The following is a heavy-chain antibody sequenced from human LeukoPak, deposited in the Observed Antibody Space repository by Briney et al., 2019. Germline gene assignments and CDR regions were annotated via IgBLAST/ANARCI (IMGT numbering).Heavy chain of an antibody. D-gene: IGHD1-26*01. CDR2: IYTSGST. CDR3: ARDRQSGSYPLYWYFDL. J-gene: IGHJ2*01. CDR1: GGSISSYC. Sequence: SETLSLTCTVSGGSISSYCWSWIRQPAGKGLEWIGRIYTSGSTNYNPSLKSRVTMSVDTSKNQFSLKLSSVTAAYTAVYYRARDRQSGSYPLYWYFDLWGRGTLVTVSS. V-gene: IGHV4-4*07.